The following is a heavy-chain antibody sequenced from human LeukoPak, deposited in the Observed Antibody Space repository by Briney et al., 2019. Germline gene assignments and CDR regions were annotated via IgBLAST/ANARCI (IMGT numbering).Heavy chain of an antibody. J-gene: IGHJ4*02. V-gene: IGHV4-4*07. Sequence: SETLSLTCTVSGGSISSYYWSWIRQPAGKGLEWIGRIYTSGSTNYNPSLKSRVTMSVDTSKNQFSLKLSSVTAADTAVYYCASISRQQLVPTYFDYWGQGTLVTVSS. CDR2: IYTSGST. CDR3: ASISRQQLVPTYFDY. CDR1: GGSISSYY. D-gene: IGHD6-13*01.